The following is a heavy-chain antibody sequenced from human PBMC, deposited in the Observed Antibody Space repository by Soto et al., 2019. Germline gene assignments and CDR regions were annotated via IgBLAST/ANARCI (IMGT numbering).Heavy chain of an antibody. D-gene: IGHD5-12*01. V-gene: IGHV4-59*01. CDR3: ARDSGTSYDYLDY. J-gene: IGHJ4*02. CDR2: IYYSGST. Sequence: QVQLQESGPGLVKPSETLSLTCTVSGGSISSYYWSWIRQPPGKGLEWIGYIYYSGSTNYNPSLKSRVTISVDTSKNQFSLKLSSVTAADTAVYYCARDSGTSYDYLDYWGQGTLVTVSS. CDR1: GGSISSYY.